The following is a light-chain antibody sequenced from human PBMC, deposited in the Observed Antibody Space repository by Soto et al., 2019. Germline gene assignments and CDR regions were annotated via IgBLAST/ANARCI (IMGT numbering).Light chain of an antibody. CDR2: AST. J-gene: IGKJ5*01. V-gene: IGKV1-39*01. CDR3: QQTYDTPLT. CDR1: QSISSY. Sequence: DIQITQSPSALSESVVDRVTITFPASQSISSYLNWYQQKVGKAPKLLIYASTNLLTGVPSRFSGRGAGTDFTLTISRLQPEDFATYYCQQTYDTPLTCGQGTRREI.